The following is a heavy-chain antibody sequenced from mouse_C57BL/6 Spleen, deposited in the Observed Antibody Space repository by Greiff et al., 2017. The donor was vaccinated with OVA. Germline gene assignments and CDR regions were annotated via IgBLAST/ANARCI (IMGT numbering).Heavy chain of an antibody. CDR1: GYTFTSYW. V-gene: IGHV1-53*01. J-gene: IGHJ2*01. D-gene: IGHD2-1*01. CDR3: ARSKGYYGNSYYCDY. Sequence: VQLQQPGTELVKPGASVKLSCKASGYTFTSYWMHWVKQRPGQGLEWIGNINPSNGGTNYNEKFKSKATLTVDKSSSTAYMQLSSLTSEDSAVYYCARSKGYYGNSYYCDYWGQGTTLTVSS. CDR2: INPSNGGT.